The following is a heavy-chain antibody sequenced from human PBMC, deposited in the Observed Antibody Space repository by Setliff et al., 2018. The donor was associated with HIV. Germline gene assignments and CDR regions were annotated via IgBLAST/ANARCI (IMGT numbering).Heavy chain of an antibody. J-gene: IGHJ5*02. CDR1: GFMFGVDW. Sequence: LRLSCAASGFMFGVDWMSWVRQTPGKGLEWVASVTPDGGDKYYANSMRGRFTISRDNSRNTLSLQMNGLRGEDTAFYYCVLGGLSSGWGVSWGQGTLVTVSS. V-gene: IGHV3-7*03. D-gene: IGHD6-19*01. CDR2: VTPDGGDK. CDR3: VLGGLSSGWGVS.